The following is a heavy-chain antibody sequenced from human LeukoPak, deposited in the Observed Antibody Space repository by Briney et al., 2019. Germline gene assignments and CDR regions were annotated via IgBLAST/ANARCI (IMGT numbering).Heavy chain of an antibody. CDR1: GFTLSSFW. D-gene: IGHD4-17*01. CDR3: ARSGYGDYGDWFDP. Sequence: PGGSLRLSCAASGFTLSSFWMSWVRQAPGKGLEWVANIKQDGSEKYYVDSVKGRFTISRDNAKSSLYLQMNSLRAEDTAVYYCARSGYGDYGDWFDPWGQGALVTVSS. V-gene: IGHV3-7*01. J-gene: IGHJ5*02. CDR2: IKQDGSEK.